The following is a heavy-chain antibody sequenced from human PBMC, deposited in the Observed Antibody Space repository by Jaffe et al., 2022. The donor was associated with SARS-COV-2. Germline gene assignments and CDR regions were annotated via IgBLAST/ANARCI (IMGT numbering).Heavy chain of an antibody. CDR3: ARHPDMSDYGGLYFDY. CDR2: IYYSGST. CDR1: GGSISSSSYY. Sequence: QLQLQESGPGLVKPSETLSLTCTVSGGSISSSSYYWGWIRQPPGKGLEWIGSIYYSGSTYYNPSLKSRVTISVDTSKNQFSLKLSSVTAADTAVYYCARHPDMSDYGGLYFDYWGQGTLVTVSS. D-gene: IGHD4-17*01. J-gene: IGHJ4*02. V-gene: IGHV4-39*01.